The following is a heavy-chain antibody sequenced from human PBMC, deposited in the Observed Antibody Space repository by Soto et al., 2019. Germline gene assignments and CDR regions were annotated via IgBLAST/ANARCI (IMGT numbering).Heavy chain of an antibody. CDR1: GGTFSSYA. V-gene: IGHV1-69*13. CDR3: ARVLDYGDYVADY. D-gene: IGHD4-17*01. J-gene: IGHJ4*02. Sequence: ASVKVSCKASGGTFSSYAISWVRQAPGQGLEWMGGIIPIFGTANYAQKFQGRVTITADESTSTAYMELSSLRSEDTAVYYCARVLDYGDYVADYWGQGTLVTVSS. CDR2: IIPIFGTA.